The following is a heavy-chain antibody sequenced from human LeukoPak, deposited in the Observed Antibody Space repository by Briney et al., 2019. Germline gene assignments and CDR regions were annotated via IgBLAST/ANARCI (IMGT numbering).Heavy chain of an antibody. V-gene: IGHV3-21*01. CDR1: GFTFSSYS. CDR2: ISSTSSYK. CDR3: VRPRSPASNDDGY. D-gene: IGHD1-1*01. J-gene: IGHJ4*02. Sequence: GGSLRLSCEASGFTFSSYSMKWVRQAPGKGLEWVSCISSTSSYKYYADSVKGRFTISRDNAKNSLYLQLNSLRAEDTALYYCVRPRSPASNDDGYWGQGTLVTVSS.